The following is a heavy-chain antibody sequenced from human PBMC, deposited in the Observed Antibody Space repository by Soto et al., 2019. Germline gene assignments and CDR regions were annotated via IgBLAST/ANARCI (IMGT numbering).Heavy chain of an antibody. V-gene: IGHV3-23*01. J-gene: IGHJ5*02. CDR1: GFTFSSYA. Sequence: EVQLLESGGGLVQPGGSLRLSCAASGFTFSSYAMSWVRQAPGKGLEWVSAISGSGGSTYYADSVKGRFTISRDNSKNTLYLQMNSLRAEDTAVYYCAKDQGPIVVVVSWFEPWGQGTLVTVSS. CDR2: ISGSGGST. CDR3: AKDQGPIVVVVSWFEP. D-gene: IGHD2-15*01.